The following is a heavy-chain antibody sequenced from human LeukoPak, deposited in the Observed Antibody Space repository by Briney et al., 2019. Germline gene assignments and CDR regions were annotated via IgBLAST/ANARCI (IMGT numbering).Heavy chain of an antibody. CDR2: IIPVFGTA. CDR1: GGTFSSYA. D-gene: IGHD3-16*02. CDR3: ARDDLYDYVWGSYRAAAFDI. V-gene: IGHV1-69*05. J-gene: IGHJ3*02. Sequence: SVKVSCKASGGTFSSYAISWVRQAPGQGLEWMGRIIPVFGTANYAQKFQGRVTITTDESTSTAYMELSSLRSEDTAVYYCARDDLYDYVWGSYRAAAFDIWGQGTMVTVSS.